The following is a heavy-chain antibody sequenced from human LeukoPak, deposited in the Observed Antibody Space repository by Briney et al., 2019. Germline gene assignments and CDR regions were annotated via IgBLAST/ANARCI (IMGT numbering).Heavy chain of an antibody. CDR2: IYYIGST. J-gene: IGHJ4*02. Sequence: PSETLSLTCTVSGGSISSYYWSWIRQPPGKGLEWIGYIYYIGSTNYNPSLKSRVTISVDTSKNQFSLKLSSVTAADTAVYYCARVFYDNIDYWGQGTLVTVSS. CDR3: ARVFYDNIDY. D-gene: IGHD5/OR15-5a*01. CDR1: GGSISSYY. V-gene: IGHV4-59*01.